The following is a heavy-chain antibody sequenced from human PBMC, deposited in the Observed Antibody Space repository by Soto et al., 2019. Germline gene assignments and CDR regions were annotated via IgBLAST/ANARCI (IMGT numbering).Heavy chain of an antibody. J-gene: IGHJ4*02. CDR3: ASRTVYYDSSGYSSPPDY. D-gene: IGHD3-22*01. V-gene: IGHV4-34*01. CDR2: INHSGST. CDR1: GGSFSGYY. Sequence: SETLSLTCAVYGGSFSGYYWSWIRQPPGKGLEWIGEINHSGSTNYNPSLKSRVTISVDTSKNQFSLKLSSVTAADTAVYYCASRTVYYDSSGYSSPPDYWGQGTLVTVSS.